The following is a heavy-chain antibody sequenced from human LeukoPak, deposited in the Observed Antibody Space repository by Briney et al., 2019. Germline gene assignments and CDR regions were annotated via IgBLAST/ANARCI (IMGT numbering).Heavy chain of an antibody. CDR1: GFTFSSFS. CDR2: ISSSSSYI. CDR3: ARAGYRYSGTTGSFDY. Sequence: GGSLRLSCAASGFTFSSFSMNWVRQAPGKGLEWVSSISSSSSYIYYADSVKGRFTISRDNAKNSLYLQMNSLRAEDTAVYYCARAGYRYSGTTGSFDYWGQGTLVTVSS. V-gene: IGHV3-21*04. J-gene: IGHJ4*02. D-gene: IGHD1-26*01.